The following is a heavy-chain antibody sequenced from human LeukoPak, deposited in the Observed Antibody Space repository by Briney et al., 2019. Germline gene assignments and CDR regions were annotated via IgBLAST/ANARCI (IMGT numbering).Heavy chain of an antibody. CDR2: IYYSGST. CDR1: GGSISSYY. J-gene: IGHJ5*02. V-gene: IGHV4-59*01. Sequence: SETLSLTCTVSGGSISSYYWSWIRQPPGKGLEWIGYIYYSGSTNYNPFLKSRVTISVDTSKNQSSLKLSSVTAADTAVYYCARDQDWFDPWGQGTLVTVSS. CDR3: ARDQDWFDP.